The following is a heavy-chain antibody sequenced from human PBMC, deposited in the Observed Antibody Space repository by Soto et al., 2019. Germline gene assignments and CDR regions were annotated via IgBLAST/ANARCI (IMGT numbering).Heavy chain of an antibody. V-gene: IGHV4-59*01. CDR3: ARPRVGYTWHWFDP. Sequence: SETLSLTCTVSGGSFSSFYCDWIRQPPGQGLEWIGYVYYSGTTYYNPSLKSRVIISVDTSKNECSLSLTSVTAADTAVYYCARPRVGYTWHWFDPWGQGTLVTVSS. J-gene: IGHJ5*02. CDR2: VYYSGTT. D-gene: IGHD1-1*01. CDR1: GGSFSSFY.